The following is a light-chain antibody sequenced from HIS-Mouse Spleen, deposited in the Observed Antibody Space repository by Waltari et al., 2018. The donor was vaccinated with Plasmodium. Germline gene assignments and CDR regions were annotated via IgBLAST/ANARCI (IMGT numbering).Light chain of an antibody. CDR2: EDS. V-gene: IGLV3-10*01. CDR1: PLPKKY. J-gene: IGLJ3*02. Sequence: SYELTQPPSVSVSPGHTARITCPADPLPKKYSYWYQQKSGQAPVLVIYEDSKRPSGIPERFSGSSSGTMATLTISGAQVEDEADYYCYSTDSSGNHRVFGGGTKLTVL. CDR3: YSTDSSGNHRV.